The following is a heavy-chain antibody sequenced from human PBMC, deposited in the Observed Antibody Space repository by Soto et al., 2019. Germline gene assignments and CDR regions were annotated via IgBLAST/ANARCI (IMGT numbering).Heavy chain of an antibody. CDR1: GFTFSSYG. Sequence: GGSLRLSCAASGFTFSSYGMHWVRQAPGKGLEWVAVISYDGSNKYYADSVKGRFTISRDNSKNTLYLQMNSLRAEDTAVYYCAKDLKVVTAIYDAFDIWGQGTMVTVSS. CDR2: ISYDGSNK. V-gene: IGHV3-30*18. J-gene: IGHJ3*02. CDR3: AKDLKVVTAIYDAFDI. D-gene: IGHD2-21*02.